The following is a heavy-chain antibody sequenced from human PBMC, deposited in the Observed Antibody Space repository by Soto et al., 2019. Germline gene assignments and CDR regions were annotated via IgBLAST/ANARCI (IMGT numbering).Heavy chain of an antibody. J-gene: IGHJ6*02. CDR3: ARGGCSSTSCYGARWGSRYYYYYYGMDV. V-gene: IGHV4-34*01. CDR2: INHSGST. D-gene: IGHD2-2*01. Sequence: QVQLQQWGAGLLKPSETLSLTCAVYGGSFSGYYWSWIRQPPGKGLEWIGEINHSGSTNYNPSLKSRVTISVDTSKNQFSLKLSSVTAADTAVYYCARGGCSSTSCYGARWGSRYYYYYYGMDVWGQGTTVTVSS. CDR1: GGSFSGYY.